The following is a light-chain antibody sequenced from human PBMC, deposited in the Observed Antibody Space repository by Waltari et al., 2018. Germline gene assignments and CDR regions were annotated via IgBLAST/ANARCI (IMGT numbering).Light chain of an antibody. Sequence: DIQMPQSPSTLSASVGARITITCRASQNINSWLAWYQQKPGKAPKLLIHKASSLASGVPSRFRCSGSGTEFTLTISSLQPDDFAIYYCQQYNSYPGTFGQGTKVEIK. CDR3: QQYNSYPGT. CDR1: QNINSW. CDR2: KAS. J-gene: IGKJ1*01. V-gene: IGKV1-5*03.